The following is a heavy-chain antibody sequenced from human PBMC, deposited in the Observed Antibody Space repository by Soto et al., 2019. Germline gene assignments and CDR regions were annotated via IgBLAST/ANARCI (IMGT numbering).Heavy chain of an antibody. CDR1: GGSISSSSYY. CDR2: IYYSGST. Sequence: PSETLSLTCTVSGGSISSSSYYWGWIRQPPGKGLEWIGTIYYSGSTYYNPSLKSRVTISVDTSKNQFSLKLTSVTAADTAVYYCARQESGHRGYDFHWGQGTVVTVSS. V-gene: IGHV4-39*01. J-gene: IGHJ4*02. CDR3: ARQESGHRGYDFH. D-gene: IGHD5-12*01.